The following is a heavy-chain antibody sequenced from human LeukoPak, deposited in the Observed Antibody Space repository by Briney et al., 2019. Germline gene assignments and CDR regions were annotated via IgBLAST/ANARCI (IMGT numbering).Heavy chain of an antibody. Sequence: PSQTLSLTCTVSGGSISSGSYYWSWIRQPAGKGLEWIGRIYTSGSTNYNPSLKSRVTISVDTSKNQFSLKLSSVTAADTAVYYCAREAVLGYSGYDYGYGWFDPWGQGTLVTVSS. D-gene: IGHD5-12*01. CDR1: GGSISSGSYY. V-gene: IGHV4-61*02. J-gene: IGHJ5*02. CDR3: AREAVLGYSGYDYGYGWFDP. CDR2: IYTSGST.